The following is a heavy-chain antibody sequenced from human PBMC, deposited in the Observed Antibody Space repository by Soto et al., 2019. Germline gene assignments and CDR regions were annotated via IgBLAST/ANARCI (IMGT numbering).Heavy chain of an antibody. CDR3: ARNGATMIRGVIITPFFAY. J-gene: IGHJ4*02. D-gene: IGHD3-10*01. V-gene: IGHV1-8*01. CDR2: MKPHSANT. Sequence: VRQATGQXLEWRAWMKPHSANTGHAQTVQGRVPMTTNTSISTDYMELSSLSADDTAVYYCARNGATMIRGVIITPFFAYWGQGTLVTVSS.